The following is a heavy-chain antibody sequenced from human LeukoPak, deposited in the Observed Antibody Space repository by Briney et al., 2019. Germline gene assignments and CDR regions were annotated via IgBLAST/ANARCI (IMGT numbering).Heavy chain of an antibody. Sequence: SETLSLTCTVSGYSISSDYYWGWIRLPPGKGLEWIGIINHSGSTFCNASLKSRVTISIDTSTNQFSVQLRSVTAADTALYYCARVGYCSGGSCLNYFDPWGRGTLVTVSS. CDR1: GYSISSDYY. V-gene: IGHV4-38-2*02. D-gene: IGHD2-15*01. J-gene: IGHJ5*02. CDR3: ARVGYCSGGSCLNYFDP. CDR2: INHSGST.